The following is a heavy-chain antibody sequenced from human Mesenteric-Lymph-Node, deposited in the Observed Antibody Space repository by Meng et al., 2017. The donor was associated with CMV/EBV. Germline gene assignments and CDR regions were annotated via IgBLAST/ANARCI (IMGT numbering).Heavy chain of an antibody. J-gene: IGHJ4*02. CDR2: LSGSGGST. CDR3: AKDTAIAVAASSDY. V-gene: IGHV3-23*01. Sequence: SGFTCSSYAMTWVRQAPGKGLEWVSTLSGSGGSTYYADSVKGRFTISRDNSKNTLYMQMNSLRAEDTAVYYCAKDTAIAVAASSDYWGQGTLVTVSS. CDR1: GFTCSSYA. D-gene: IGHD6-19*01.